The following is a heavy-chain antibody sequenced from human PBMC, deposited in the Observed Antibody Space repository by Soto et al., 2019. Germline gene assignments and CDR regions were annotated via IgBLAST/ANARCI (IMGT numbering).Heavy chain of an antibody. CDR3: ARDSYGDYEEGFDY. CDR1: GFTFSSYW. J-gene: IGHJ4*02. D-gene: IGHD4-17*01. V-gene: IGHV3-7*03. Sequence: SLRLSWAASGFTFSSYWMSWVRQAPGKGLEWVANIKQDGSEKYYVDSVKGRFTISRDNAKNSLYLQMNSLRAEDTAVYYCARDSYGDYEEGFDYWGQGTLVTVSS. CDR2: IKQDGSEK.